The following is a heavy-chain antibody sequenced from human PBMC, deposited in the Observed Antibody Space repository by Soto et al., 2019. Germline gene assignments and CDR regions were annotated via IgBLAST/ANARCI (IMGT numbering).Heavy chain of an antibody. V-gene: IGHV3-11*01. CDR1: GFTFSAVY. CDR3: ARDRGAVTGQYFDY. D-gene: IGHD6-19*01. J-gene: IGHJ4*02. Sequence: QVQLEESGGGLVKPGGSLRLSCAASGFTFSAVYMSWIRQAPKKGLEYISYISSSGTTATYAASVKGRFTISRDNAKNSLYLQMNSLRAEDTAVYYCARDRGAVTGQYFDYWGQGALVTVSS. CDR2: ISSSGTTA.